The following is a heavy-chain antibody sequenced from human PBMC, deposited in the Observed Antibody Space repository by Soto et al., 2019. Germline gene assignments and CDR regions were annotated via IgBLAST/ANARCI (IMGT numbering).Heavy chain of an antibody. CDR3: AKEYGSTWIDH. Sequence: QVELVESGGGVVQPGRSVRLSCAASGFTFSTYGMHWVRQAPGKGLEWVAAMSYDGTKEYYVDSVKGRFTISRDNSRNTLFLQLNSLRAEDTAVYYCAKEYGSTWIDHWGQGTLVTVSS. CDR2: MSYDGTKE. D-gene: IGHD6-13*01. J-gene: IGHJ4*02. V-gene: IGHV3-30*18. CDR1: GFTFSTYG.